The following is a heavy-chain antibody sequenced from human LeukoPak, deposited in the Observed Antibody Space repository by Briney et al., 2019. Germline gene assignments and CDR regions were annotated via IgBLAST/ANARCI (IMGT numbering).Heavy chain of an antibody. V-gene: IGHV4-59*08. Sequence: SETLSLTCTVSGGSMSSYYWSWIRQPPGKGLEWIGYIYNSGSTNYNPSLKRRVTISVDTSKNHFSLKLSSVTAADTAVYYCARGARAGYNLEPFDYWGQGTLVTVSS. J-gene: IGHJ4*02. CDR1: GGSMSSYY. CDR2: IYNSGST. CDR3: ARGARAGYNLEPFDY. D-gene: IGHD5-24*01.